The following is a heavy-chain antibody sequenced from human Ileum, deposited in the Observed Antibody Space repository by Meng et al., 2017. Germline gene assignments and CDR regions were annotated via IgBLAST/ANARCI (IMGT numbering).Heavy chain of an antibody. V-gene: IGHV3-11*04. J-gene: IGHJ4*02. CDR3: ARGYDFWSGPDY. CDR1: GFTFSDYY. Sequence: QVQLVESGGGLVQPGGSLRLSCAASGFTFSDYYMSWIRQAPGKGLEWVSYISPSGTTTFYLDSVRGRFTISRDNAKNSLYLQMNSLRAEDTAVYYCARGYDFWSGPDYWGQGTLVTVSS. D-gene: IGHD3-3*01. CDR2: ISPSGTTT.